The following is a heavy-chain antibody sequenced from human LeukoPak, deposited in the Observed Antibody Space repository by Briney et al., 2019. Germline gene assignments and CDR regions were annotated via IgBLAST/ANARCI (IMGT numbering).Heavy chain of an antibody. D-gene: IGHD4-17*01. Sequence: GRSLRLSCAASGFTFGSYGMHWVRQAPGKGLEWVAVIWYDGSNKYYADSVKGRFTISRDNSKNTLYLQMNSLRAEDTAVYYCARERRDYGATFDYWGQGTLVTVSS. CDR3: ARERRDYGATFDY. CDR1: GFTFGSYG. J-gene: IGHJ4*02. CDR2: IWYDGSNK. V-gene: IGHV3-33*01.